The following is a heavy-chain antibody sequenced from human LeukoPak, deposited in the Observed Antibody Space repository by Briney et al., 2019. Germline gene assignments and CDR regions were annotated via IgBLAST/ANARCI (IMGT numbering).Heavy chain of an antibody. CDR3: THKRSGGWHEVDY. D-gene: IGHD2-15*01. Sequence: ESGPTLVKPTQTLTLTCSISVFSLSTSGVGVGWVRQPPGKALEWLALIYWNDEKRYSPSLKSRLTITKDTSRNQVVLRMTNMDPVDTGISYCTHKRSGGWHEVDYWGQGALVTVSS. CDR1: VFSLSTSGVG. J-gene: IGHJ4*02. V-gene: IGHV2-5*01. CDR2: IYWNDEK.